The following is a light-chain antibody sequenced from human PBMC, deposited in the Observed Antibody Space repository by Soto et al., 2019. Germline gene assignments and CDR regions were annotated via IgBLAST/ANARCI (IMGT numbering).Light chain of an antibody. CDR3: YSYTASDIGV. CDR2: AVS. V-gene: IGLV2-11*01. CDR1: NSDVGRYNF. J-gene: IGLJ3*02. Sequence: QSVLTQPRSVSGSPGQSVTISCTGTNSDVGRYNFVSWYQQLPGKAPKLLISAVSQRPSGVPDRFSGSKSGNTASLTISGLQADDEADYFCYSYTASDIGVFGGGTKVTVL.